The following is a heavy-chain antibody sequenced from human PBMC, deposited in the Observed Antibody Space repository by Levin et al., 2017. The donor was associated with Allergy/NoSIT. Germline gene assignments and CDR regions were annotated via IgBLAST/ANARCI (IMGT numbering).Heavy chain of an antibody. D-gene: IGHD6-19*01. Sequence: PGGSLRLSCAASGFTFSTYGMSWVRQAPGKGLEWVSTISGSGAGTYYADSVKGRFIISRDNSKNTLYLQINSLRAEDTAVYYCARRTQWLDIWGQGTLVTVSS. CDR3: ARRTQWLDI. J-gene: IGHJ4*02. CDR1: GFTFSTYG. CDR2: ISGSGAGT. V-gene: IGHV3-23*01.